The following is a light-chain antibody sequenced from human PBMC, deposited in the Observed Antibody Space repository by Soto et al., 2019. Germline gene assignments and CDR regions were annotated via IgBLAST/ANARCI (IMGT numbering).Light chain of an antibody. CDR1: QSVSSTN. J-gene: IGKJ4*01. V-gene: IGKV3-20*01. Sequence: EGVLTQSAGTLSLSPGERATLSCRASQSVSSTNLAWYQQKPGQAPRLLIYGASSRATGIPDRFSGSGSGTDFTLTISRLEPEDFAVYYCQQFGRSPLTFGGGTKVDIK. CDR3: QQFGRSPLT. CDR2: GAS.